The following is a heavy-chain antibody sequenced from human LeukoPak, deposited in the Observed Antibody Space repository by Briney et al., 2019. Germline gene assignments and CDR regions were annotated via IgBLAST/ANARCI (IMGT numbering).Heavy chain of an antibody. V-gene: IGHV4-34*01. CDR1: GGSFSGYY. D-gene: IGHD5-12*01. CDR3: AREGPDGYNYDY. Sequence: SETLSLTRAVYGGSFSGYYWSWIRQPPGKGLEWIGEINHSGSTNYNPSLKSRVTISVDTSKNQFSLKLSSVTAADTAVYYCAREGPDGYNYDYWGQGTLVTVSS. CDR2: INHSGST. J-gene: IGHJ4*02.